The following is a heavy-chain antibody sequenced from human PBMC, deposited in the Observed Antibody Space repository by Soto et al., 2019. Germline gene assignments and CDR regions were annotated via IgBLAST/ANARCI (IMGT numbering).Heavy chain of an antibody. V-gene: IGHV4-34*01. D-gene: IGHD5-12*01. CDR1: GGSFSAYY. CDR3: AIYTAFDYVFDY. CDR2: INHRGST. Sequence: SETLSLTCAVYGGSFSAYYWTWIRQPPGKGLEWIGEINHRGSTNYNPSLKGRVTISADASKNQFSLNLTSVTAADTAVYYCAIYTAFDYVFDYWGQGTLVTSPQ. J-gene: IGHJ4*02.